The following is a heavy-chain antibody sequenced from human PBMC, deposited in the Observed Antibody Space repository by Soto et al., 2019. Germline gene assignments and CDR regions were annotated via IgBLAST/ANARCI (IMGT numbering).Heavy chain of an antibody. Sequence: QVQLVQSGAEVKKPGSSVKVSCKASGGTFSSYAISWVRQAPGQGLEWMGGIIPIFGTANYAQKFQGRVTITADESTSTAYMELSSLRSEDTAVYYCARDVHSHYYDSSGYPENPNWYFDLWGRGTLVTVSS. CDR3: ARDVHSHYYDSSGYPENPNWYFDL. J-gene: IGHJ2*01. CDR1: GGTFSSYA. D-gene: IGHD3-22*01. V-gene: IGHV1-69*12. CDR2: IIPIFGTA.